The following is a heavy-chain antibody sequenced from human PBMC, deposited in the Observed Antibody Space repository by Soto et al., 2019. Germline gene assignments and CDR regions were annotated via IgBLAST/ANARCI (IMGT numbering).Heavy chain of an antibody. CDR3: ARMQEGSVRYYHVFGWFDP. V-gene: IGHV1-69*01. CDR2: IIPIFGTA. Sequence: QVQLVQSGAEVKKPGSSVKVSCKASGGTFSSYAISWVRQAPGQGLEWMGGIIPIFGTANYAQKFQGRVTITADESTSTAYMELSSLRSEDTAVYYCARMQEGSVRYYHVFGWFDPWGQGTLVTVSS. J-gene: IGHJ5*02. CDR1: GGTFSSYA. D-gene: IGHD3-10*01.